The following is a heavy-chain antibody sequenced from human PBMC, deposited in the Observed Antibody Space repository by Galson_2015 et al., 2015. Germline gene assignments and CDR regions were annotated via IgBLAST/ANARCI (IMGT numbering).Heavy chain of an antibody. Sequence: SLRLSCAASGFTFSSYSMNWVRQAPGKGLEWVSYISSSSSTIYYADSVKGRFTISRDNAKNSLYLQMNSLRDEDTAVYYCARDRITMVRGVCDFDYWGQGTLVTVSS. CDR1: GFTFSSYS. CDR3: ARDRITMVRGVCDFDY. D-gene: IGHD3-10*01. CDR2: ISSSSSTI. V-gene: IGHV3-48*02. J-gene: IGHJ4*02.